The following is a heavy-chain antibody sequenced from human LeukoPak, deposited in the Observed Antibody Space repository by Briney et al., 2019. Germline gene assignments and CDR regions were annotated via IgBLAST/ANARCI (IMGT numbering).Heavy chain of an antibody. CDR1: GFTFSDYY. D-gene: IGHD3-10*01. CDR2: ISSSGSTI. CDR3: AREKVIQDRNWYVP. J-gene: IGHJ5*02. V-gene: IGHV3-11*04. Sequence: PGGSLRLSCAASGFTFSDYYMSWIRQAAGKGLEWVLYISSSGSTIYYADSVKGRFTISRDNAKNSLYLQMNSLRAEDTAVYYCAREKVIQDRNWYVPWGQGTLDNVSS.